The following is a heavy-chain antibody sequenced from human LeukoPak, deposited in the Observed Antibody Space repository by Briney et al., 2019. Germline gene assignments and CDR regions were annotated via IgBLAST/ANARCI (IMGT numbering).Heavy chain of an antibody. J-gene: IGHJ4*02. D-gene: IGHD3-22*01. CDR2: ISSSGSTI. CDR1: GFTFTDYY. V-gene: IGHV3-11*04. CDR3: ARDSPLYYYDSSGYYQGRVDFDY. Sequence: PGGSLRLSCAASGFTFTDYYMSWIRQAPGKGLEWLSYISSSGSTIYYADSVKGRFTISRDNAKNSLYLQMNSLRAEDTAVYYCARDSPLYYYDSSGYYQGRVDFDYWGQGTLVTVSS.